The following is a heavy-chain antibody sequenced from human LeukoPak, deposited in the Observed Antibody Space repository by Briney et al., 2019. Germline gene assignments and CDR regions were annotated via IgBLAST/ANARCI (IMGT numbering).Heavy chain of an antibody. J-gene: IGHJ4*02. Sequence: NTSETLSLTCTVSGGSISSYYWSWIRQPPGKGLEWIGYIYYSGSTNYNPSLKSRVTISVDTSKNQFSLKLSSVTAADTAVYYCASARLGYSGYDHGLAYWGQGTLVTVSS. CDR3: ASARLGYSGYDHGLAY. D-gene: IGHD5-12*01. CDR1: GGSISSYY. V-gene: IGHV4-59*01. CDR2: IYYSGST.